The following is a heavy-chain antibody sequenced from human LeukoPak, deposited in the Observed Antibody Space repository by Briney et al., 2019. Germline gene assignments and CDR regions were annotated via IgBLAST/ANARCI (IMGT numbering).Heavy chain of an antibody. Sequence: PGGSLRLSCAAAGFTFSSYGMHWVRQAPGKGLEWVAVISYDGSNKYYANSVKGRFTISRDNSKNTLYLQMNRLRAEDTAVYYCSKRGDCSGGSCYYFDSWGQGTLVTVSS. J-gene: IGHJ4*02. V-gene: IGHV3-30*18. CDR1: GFTFSSYG. CDR2: ISYDGSNK. D-gene: IGHD2-15*01. CDR3: SKRGDCSGGSCYYFDS.